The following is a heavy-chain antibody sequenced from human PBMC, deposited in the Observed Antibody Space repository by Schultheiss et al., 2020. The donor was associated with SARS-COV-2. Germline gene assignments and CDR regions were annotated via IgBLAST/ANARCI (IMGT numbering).Heavy chain of an antibody. J-gene: IGHJ6*02. CDR1: GGSFSGYY. Sequence: SQTLSLTCAVYGGSFSGYYWSWIRQPPGKGLEWIGEINHSGSTNYNPSLKSRVTISVDTSKNQFSLKLSSVTAADTAVYYCARDGQVDDSYGMDVWGQGTTVTVSS. V-gene: IGHV4-34*01. D-gene: IGHD3-3*01. CDR2: INHSGST. CDR3: ARDGQVDDSYGMDV.